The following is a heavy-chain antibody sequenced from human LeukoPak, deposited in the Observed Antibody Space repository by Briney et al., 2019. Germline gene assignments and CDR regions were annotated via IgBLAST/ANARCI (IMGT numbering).Heavy chain of an antibody. CDR1: GYSISSGYY. J-gene: IGHJ5*02. CDR3: ARTPLRSLEWQGFNRFDP. CDR2: IYHSGST. D-gene: IGHD3-3*01. Sequence: SETLSLTCTVSGYSISSGYYWGWIRQPPGKGLEWIGSIYHSGSTSYNPSLKSRVTISVDTSKNQFSLKLNSVTAADTAVYYCARTPLRSLEWQGFNRFDPWGQGTLVTVSS. V-gene: IGHV4-38-2*02.